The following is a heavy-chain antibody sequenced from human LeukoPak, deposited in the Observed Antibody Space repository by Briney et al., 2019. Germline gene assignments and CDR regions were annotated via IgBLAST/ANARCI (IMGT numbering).Heavy chain of an antibody. Sequence: PGGSLRLSCAASGFTFSNYWITWVRQAPGKGLEWVANIKQDGSERYYVDSVKGRFTISRDNAKNSLYLQMNSLRAEDTAVYYCARDRGSGSYSLGVFDYWGQGTLVTVSS. CDR1: GFTFSNYW. J-gene: IGHJ4*02. CDR3: ARDRGSGSYSLGVFDY. D-gene: IGHD3-10*01. V-gene: IGHV3-7*01. CDR2: IKQDGSER.